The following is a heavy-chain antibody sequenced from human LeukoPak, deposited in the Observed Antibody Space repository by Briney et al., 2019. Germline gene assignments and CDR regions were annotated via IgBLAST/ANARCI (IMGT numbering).Heavy chain of an antibody. J-gene: IGHJ4*02. CDR3: AKSGDLWLPTNRFDY. D-gene: IGHD5-18*01. CDR2: ISGSGGST. Sequence: GGSLRLSCAASGFTFSSYAMSWVRQAPGKGLEWVSAISGSGGSTYYADSVKGRFTISRGNSKNTLYLQMNSLRAEDTAVYYCAKSGDLWLPTNRFDYWGQGTLVTVSS. CDR1: GFTFSSYA. V-gene: IGHV3-23*01.